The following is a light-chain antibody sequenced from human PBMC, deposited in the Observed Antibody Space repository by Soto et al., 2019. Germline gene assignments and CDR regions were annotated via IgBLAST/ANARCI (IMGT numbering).Light chain of an antibody. CDR1: QSVSSY. CDR3: QQYGSSIT. CDR2: DAS. Sequence: IVLPQSPATLSFSPGERATLSCRASQSVSSYFAWYQQKPGQAPRLLIYDASNRATGIPDRFSGSGSGTDFTLTISRLEPEDFAVYYCQQYGSSITFGQGTRLEIK. J-gene: IGKJ5*01. V-gene: IGKV3-20*01.